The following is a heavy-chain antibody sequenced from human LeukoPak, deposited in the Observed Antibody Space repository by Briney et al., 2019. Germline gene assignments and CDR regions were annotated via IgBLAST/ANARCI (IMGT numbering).Heavy chain of an antibody. CDR3: TKDASYAREFDNSGFFID. V-gene: IGHV3-23*01. D-gene: IGHD3-22*01. CDR2: ISGSGGST. Sequence: GGSLRLSCAASGFTFSSYAMSWVRQAPGKGLEWVSAISGSGGSTYYADSVKGRFTISRDNSKNTLYLQMNSLRADDTAVYYCTKDASYAREFDNSGFFIDWGQGTLVTVSS. CDR1: GFTFSSYA. J-gene: IGHJ4*02.